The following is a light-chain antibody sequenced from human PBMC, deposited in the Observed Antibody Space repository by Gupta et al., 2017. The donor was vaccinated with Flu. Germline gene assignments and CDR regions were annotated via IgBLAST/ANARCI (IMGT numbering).Light chain of an antibody. V-gene: IGLV3-1*01. CDR1: KLGEKY. CDR2: QDK. Sequence: SGDKLGEKYVCWYQQKAGQSPLLVIYQDKKRPSGIPERFSGSNSGNTATLTISGTQPMDEADYYCQTSDSRIAVFGGGTKVTVL. CDR3: QTSDSRIAV. J-gene: IGLJ2*01.